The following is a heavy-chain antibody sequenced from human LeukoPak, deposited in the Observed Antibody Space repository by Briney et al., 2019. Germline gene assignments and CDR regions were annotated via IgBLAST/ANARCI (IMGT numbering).Heavy chain of an antibody. CDR3: ARSGNRYYFDY. Sequence: SETLSLTCTVSGGSISSGSYYWSWIREPAGKGLEWIGRIYTSGSTNYNPSLKSRVTISVDTSKNQFSLKLSSVTAADTAVYYCARSGNRYYFDYWGQGTLVTVSS. D-gene: IGHD1-14*01. CDR2: IYTSGST. J-gene: IGHJ4*02. CDR1: GGSISSGSYY. V-gene: IGHV4-61*02.